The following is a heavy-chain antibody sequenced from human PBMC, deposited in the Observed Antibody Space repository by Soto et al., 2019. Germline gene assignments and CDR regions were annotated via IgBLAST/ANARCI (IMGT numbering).Heavy chain of an antibody. V-gene: IGHV1-69*12. CDR1: GGAFSDYA. D-gene: IGHD2-15*01. CDR2: IMPIFRAP. CDR3: ASWLKGPDIGNYYYGMDV. J-gene: IGHJ6*02. Sequence: QVQLVQSGAEVKKPGSSVKVSCKASGGAFSDYAFSWVRQAPGQGLEWLGGIMPIFRAPDYAQKFQGRVTITAXEXTXTXXMEMNSLRSGDTAVYYCASWLKGPDIGNYYYGMDVWGQGTTVTVS.